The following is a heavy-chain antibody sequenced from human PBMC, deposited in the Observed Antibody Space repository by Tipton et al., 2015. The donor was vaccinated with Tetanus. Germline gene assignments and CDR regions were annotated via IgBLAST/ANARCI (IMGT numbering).Heavy chain of an antibody. V-gene: IGHV4-39*01. CDR3: ARSADNWFDP. Sequence: TLSLTCTVSGGSLSSGTYYWDWIRQPPGKGLEWIGNIYYNGNTLQNPSLKSRVTLSLDKSKNQFSLRLRSVTAADTAVYYRARSADNWFDPWGQGTLVTVSS. J-gene: IGHJ5*02. CDR2: IYYNGNT. CDR1: GGSLSSGTYY.